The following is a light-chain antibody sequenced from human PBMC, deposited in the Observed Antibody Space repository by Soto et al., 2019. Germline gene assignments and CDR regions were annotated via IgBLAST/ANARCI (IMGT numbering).Light chain of an antibody. CDR2: DAS. Sequence: EIVLTQSPGTLSLSPGERATLSCRASQSVSSSYLAWYQQKPGQAPRLLIYDASSRATGIPDRFSGSGSGTDFTLTISRLEPEDFAVYYCQEYGSSRRTFGQGTKVEI. J-gene: IGKJ1*01. CDR3: QEYGSSRRT. V-gene: IGKV3-20*01. CDR1: QSVSSSY.